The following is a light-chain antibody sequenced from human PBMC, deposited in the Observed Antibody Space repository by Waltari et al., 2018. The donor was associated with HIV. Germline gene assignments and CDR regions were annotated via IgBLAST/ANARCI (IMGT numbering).Light chain of an antibody. CDR2: NVS. J-gene: IGLJ2*01. CDR3: LSYTRSNTPR. V-gene: IGLV2-14*03. CDR1: STDVTNYDY. Sequence: QSALTQPASVSGSPGQSITISCTGTSTDVTNYDYVSWYQQHPVKAPKLIIYNVSNRPSAVSSLFSGAKSGNTGALTSAGLQAEDEADYFCLSYTRSNTPRFGGGTKLTVL.